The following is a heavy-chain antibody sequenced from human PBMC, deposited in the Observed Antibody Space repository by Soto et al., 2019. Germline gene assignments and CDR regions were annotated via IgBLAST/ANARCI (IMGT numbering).Heavy chain of an antibody. D-gene: IGHD6-13*01. Sequence: QVQLQESGPGLVKPSETLSLTCTVSGGSITPYYWSWIRQPPGKRLEWIGDISCSGCTNYNPSLNNRVTISVDTSKNQFSLKLSSVTAADTAVYYCVRDCYSSSCFDLWGQGTLVTVSS. J-gene: IGHJ4*02. CDR2: ISCSGCT. CDR3: VRDCYSSSCFDL. V-gene: IGHV4-59*01. CDR1: GGSITPYY.